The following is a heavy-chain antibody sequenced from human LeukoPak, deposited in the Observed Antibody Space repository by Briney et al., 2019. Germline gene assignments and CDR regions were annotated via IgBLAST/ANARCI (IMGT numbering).Heavy chain of an antibody. CDR2: INPIGGST. CDR1: GYTFTSYY. V-gene: IGHV1-46*01. CDR3: ARSSSWYRFEGPY. J-gene: IGHJ4*02. D-gene: IGHD6-13*01. Sequence: ASVKVSCKASGYTFTSYYMHWVRQAPGQGLKWMGIINPIGGSTTYAQKFQGRVTMTRDTSTSTAYMELRSLRSDDTAVYYCARSSSWYRFEGPYWGQGTLVTVSS.